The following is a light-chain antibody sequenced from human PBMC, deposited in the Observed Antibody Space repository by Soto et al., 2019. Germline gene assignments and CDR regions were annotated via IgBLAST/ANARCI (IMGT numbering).Light chain of an antibody. CDR1: QSISSW. V-gene: IGKV1-5*01. CDR2: DAS. Sequence: VQMTLSASTVSAKKEDRVTITCRASQSISSWLAWYQQKPGKDPKLLIYDASSLESGVPSRFSGSGSGTEFTLTISSLQPDDFATYYCQQYNSYSTFGHGSKV. CDR3: QQYNSYST. J-gene: IGKJ1*01.